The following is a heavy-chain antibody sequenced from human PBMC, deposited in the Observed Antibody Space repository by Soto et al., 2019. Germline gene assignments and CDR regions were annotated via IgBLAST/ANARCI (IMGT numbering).Heavy chain of an antibody. CDR1: GFTFSSYW. V-gene: IGHV3-7*04. Sequence: GGSLRLSCAASGFTFSSYWMSWVRQAPGKGLEWVANIKQDGSEKYYVDSVKGRFTISRDNAKNPLYLQMNSLRAEDTAVYYCARANYYDSSGYYRYYYYGMDVWGQGTTVTVSS. CDR2: IKQDGSEK. D-gene: IGHD3-22*01. CDR3: ARANYYDSSGYYRYYYYGMDV. J-gene: IGHJ6*02.